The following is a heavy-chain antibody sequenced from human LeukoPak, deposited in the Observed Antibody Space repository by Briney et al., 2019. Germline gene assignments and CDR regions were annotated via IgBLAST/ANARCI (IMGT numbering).Heavy chain of an antibody. V-gene: IGHV4-59*01. CDR3: ARDGLYGSGRNGMDV. D-gene: IGHD3-10*01. J-gene: IGHJ6*04. CDR1: GGSISSYY. Sequence: PSENLSLTCTVSGGSISSYYWSWIRQPPGKGLEWIGYIYYSGSTNYDPSLKSRVTISVDTSKNQFSLKLSSVTAADTAVYYCARDGLYGSGRNGMDVWGKGTTVTVSS. CDR2: IYYSGST.